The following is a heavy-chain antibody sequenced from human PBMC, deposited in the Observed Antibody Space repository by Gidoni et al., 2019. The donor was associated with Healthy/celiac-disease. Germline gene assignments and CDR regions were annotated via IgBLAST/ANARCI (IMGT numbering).Heavy chain of an antibody. CDR3: ARDIEARSLYFDL. V-gene: IGHV3-7*01. CDR1: GFTFSSYW. CDR2: IKQDGSEK. J-gene: IGHJ2*01. Sequence: EVQLVESGGGLVQPGGSLGLAGAACGFTFSSYWMSWVRQAPGKGLEWVANIKQDGSEKYYVDSVKGRFTISRDNAKNSLYLQMNSLRAEDTAVYYCARDIEARSLYFDLWGRGTLVTASS.